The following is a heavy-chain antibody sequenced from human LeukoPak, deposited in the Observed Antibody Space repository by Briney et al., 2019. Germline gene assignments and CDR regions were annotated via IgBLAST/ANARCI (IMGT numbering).Heavy chain of an antibody. V-gene: IGHV4-34*01. Sequence: SETLSLTCAVYGGSFSGYYWSWIRQPPGKGLEWIGEINHSGSTNYNPSLKSRVTISVDTSKNQFSLKLSSVTAADTAVYYCARGIVAAAGSEGLDAFDIWGQGTMVTVSS. CDR3: ARGIVAAAGSEGLDAFDI. CDR2: INHSGST. CDR1: GGSFSGYY. J-gene: IGHJ3*02. D-gene: IGHD6-13*01.